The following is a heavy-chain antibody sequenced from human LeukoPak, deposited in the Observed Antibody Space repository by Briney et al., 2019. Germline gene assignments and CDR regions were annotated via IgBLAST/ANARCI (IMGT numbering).Heavy chain of an antibody. V-gene: IGHV3-11*05. D-gene: IGHD2-8*01. CDR3: ARDNGNKYYFDY. CDR2: ISSNSKYT. Sequence: GGSLRLSCAASGFMFSDYFMSWIRQAPGKELEWISYISSNSKYTKYADSVKGLFTISRDNAKKSLYLQMNSLRAEDTAVYYCARDNGNKYYFDYWGQGTLVTVSS. J-gene: IGHJ4*02. CDR1: GFMFSDYF.